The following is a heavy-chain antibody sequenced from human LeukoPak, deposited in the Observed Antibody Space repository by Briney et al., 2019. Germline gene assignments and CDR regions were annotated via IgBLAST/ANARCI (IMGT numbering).Heavy chain of an antibody. CDR3: AREGWELTSRGGYMDV. D-gene: IGHD1-26*01. CDR1: GFIVSSNY. Sequence: PGGSLRLSCAAFGFIVSSNYMSWVRQAPGKGLEWVSIIYSGGSTYYADSVKGRFTISRDNFKNTLYLQMNSLRAEDTAVYYCAREGWELTSRGGYMDVWGKGTTVTVSS. V-gene: IGHV3-53*01. CDR2: IYSGGST. J-gene: IGHJ6*03.